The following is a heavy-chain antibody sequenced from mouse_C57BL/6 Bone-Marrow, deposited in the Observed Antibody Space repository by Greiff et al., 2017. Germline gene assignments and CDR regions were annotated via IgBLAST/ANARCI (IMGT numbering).Heavy chain of an antibody. CDR1: GFNIKDDY. J-gene: IGHJ2*01. Sequence: VHVKQSGAELVRPGASVKLSCTASGFNIKDDYMHWVKQRPEQGLEWIGWIDPENGDTEYASKFQGKATITADTSSNTAYLQLSSRTSEDTAVYYCTPRGTTVVATPCDYWSQGTTLTVSS. D-gene: IGHD1-1*01. CDR3: TPRGTTVVATPCDY. V-gene: IGHV14-4*01. CDR2: IDPENGDT.